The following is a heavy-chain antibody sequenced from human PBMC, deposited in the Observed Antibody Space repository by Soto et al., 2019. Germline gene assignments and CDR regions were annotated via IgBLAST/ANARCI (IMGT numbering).Heavy chain of an antibody. CDR2: IIPIFGTA. CDR1: GGTFSSYA. CDR3: ARGDVDTAMEVIYYGMDV. V-gene: IGHV1-69*12. J-gene: IGHJ6*02. Sequence: QVQLVQSGAEVKKPGSSVKVSCKASGGTFSSYAISWVRQAPGQGLEWMGGIIPIFGTANYAQKFQGRVTITADESTSTAYMELSSLRSEDTAVYYCARGDVDTAMEVIYYGMDVWGQGTTVTVSS. D-gene: IGHD5-18*01.